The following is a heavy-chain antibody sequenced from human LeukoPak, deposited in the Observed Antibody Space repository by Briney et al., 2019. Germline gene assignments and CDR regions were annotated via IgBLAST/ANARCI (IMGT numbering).Heavy chain of an antibody. CDR3: ARRNAMDV. CDR2: INRDGSER. J-gene: IGHJ6*02. Sequence: GGSLRLSCAASGFTFSNYWMTWVRQAPGKGLEWVANINRDGSERYYVDSVKGRFTNSRDDAKSSLYLQMNSLRAEDTAVYYCARRNAMDVWGQGTTVIVFS. CDR1: GFTFSNYW. V-gene: IGHV3-7*03.